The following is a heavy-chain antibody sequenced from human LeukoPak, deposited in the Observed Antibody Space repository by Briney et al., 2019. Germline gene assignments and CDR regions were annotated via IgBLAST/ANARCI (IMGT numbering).Heavy chain of an antibody. V-gene: IGHV1-24*01. CDR2: FDPEDGET. D-gene: IGHD5-12*01. Sequence: ASVKVSCKVSGYTLTELSMHWVRQAPGKGLEWMGGFDPEDGETIYAQKFQGRVTMTEDTSTDTAYMELSSLRSDDTAVYYCARGYSGYGHFDYWGQGTLVTVSS. CDR1: GYTLTELS. CDR3: ARGYSGYGHFDY. J-gene: IGHJ4*02.